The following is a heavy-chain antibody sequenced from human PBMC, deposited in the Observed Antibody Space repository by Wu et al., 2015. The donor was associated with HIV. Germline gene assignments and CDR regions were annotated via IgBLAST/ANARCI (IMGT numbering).Heavy chain of an antibody. J-gene: IGHJ2*01. V-gene: IGHV1-18*01. CDR2: ISPYTSNA. CDR3: DL. CDR1: GYTFTDYG. Sequence: QVQLVQSGAEVKKPGASVKVSCKASGYTFTDYGITWVRQAPGQGLEWMGWISPYTSNANYAQKFQGRVTMTTDTSTNTVYLELRSLRSDNTGYWYFDLWGRGTLVTVSS.